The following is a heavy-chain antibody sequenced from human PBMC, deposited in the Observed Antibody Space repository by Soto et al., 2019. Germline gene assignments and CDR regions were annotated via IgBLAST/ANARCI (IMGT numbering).Heavy chain of an antibody. CDR3: AKDSRLRSQLLDAFDI. J-gene: IGHJ3*02. D-gene: IGHD2-2*01. V-gene: IGHV3-23*01. CDR2: ISGSGGST. CDR1: GFTFSSYA. Sequence: GGSLRLSCAASGFTFSSYAMSWVRQAPGKGLEWVSAISGSGGSTYYADSVKGRFTIPRDNSKNTLYLQMNSLRAEDTAVYYCAKDSRLRSQLLDAFDIWGQGTMVTVSS.